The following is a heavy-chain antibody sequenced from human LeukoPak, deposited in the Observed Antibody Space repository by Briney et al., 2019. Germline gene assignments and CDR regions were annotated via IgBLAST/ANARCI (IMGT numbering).Heavy chain of an antibody. CDR1: GYTFTGFY. J-gene: IGHJ4*02. D-gene: IGHD3-10*01. CDR3: ARDSPDGSGTYYNDSPDY. Sequence: ASVKVSCKASGYTFTGFYMHWVRQAPGQGLEWVGWINPHSGGTNYAQKFQGRVSMTRDTSISTAYMDLRSLRSDDTAIYYCARDSPDGSGTYYNDSPDYWGQGTLVTVSS. CDR2: INPHSGGT. V-gene: IGHV1-2*02.